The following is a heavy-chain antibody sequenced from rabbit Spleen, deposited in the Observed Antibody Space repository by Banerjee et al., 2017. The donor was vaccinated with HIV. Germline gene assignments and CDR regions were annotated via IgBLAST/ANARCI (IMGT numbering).Heavy chain of an antibody. V-gene: IGHV1S45*01. D-gene: IGHD1-1*01. CDR3: ARDLDAVIGWNFGW. J-gene: IGHJ4*01. CDR2: INAITGKA. Sequence: QEQLKETGGGLVQPGGSLKLSCTASGFSFSNKAVMCWVRQAPGKGLEWIACINAITGKAVYASWAKGRFTFSKTSSTTVTLQMTSLTAADTATYFCARDLDAVIGWNFGWWGPGTLVTVS. CDR1: GFSFSNKAV.